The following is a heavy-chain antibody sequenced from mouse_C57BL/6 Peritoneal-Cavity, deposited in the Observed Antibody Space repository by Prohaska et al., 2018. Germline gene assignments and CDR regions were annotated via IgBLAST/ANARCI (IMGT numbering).Heavy chain of an antibody. CDR3: ARSLDY. CDR2: IYPYNGVS. V-gene: IGHV1-31*01. Sequence: HGNILDWIGYIYPYNGVSSYNQKFKGKATLTVDKSSSTAYMELRSLTSEDSAVYYCARSLDYWGQGTTLTVSS. J-gene: IGHJ2*01.